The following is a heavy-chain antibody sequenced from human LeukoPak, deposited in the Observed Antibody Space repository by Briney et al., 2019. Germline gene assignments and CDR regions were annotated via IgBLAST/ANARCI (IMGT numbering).Heavy chain of an antibody. CDR1: GYTFTIYG. D-gene: IGHD3-3*01. CDR3: ARAPSVAGPYYDFWSGYFGFDP. CDR2: ISAYNGNT. Sequence: ASVKVSFKASGYTFTIYGISWVRQAPGQGLEWMGWISAYNGNTNYAQKLQGRVTMTTDTSTSTAYMELRSLRSDDTAVYYCARAPSVAGPYYDFWSGYFGFDPWGQGTLVTVSS. J-gene: IGHJ5*02. V-gene: IGHV1-18*01.